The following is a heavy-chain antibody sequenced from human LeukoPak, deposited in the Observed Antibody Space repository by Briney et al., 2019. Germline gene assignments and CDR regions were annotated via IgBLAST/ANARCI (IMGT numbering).Heavy chain of an antibody. CDR3: ARLFYDFWSGHYYYYMDV. V-gene: IGHV4-39*01. D-gene: IGHD3-3*01. Sequence: SETLSLTCTVSGGSISSSTYYWGWIRQPPGKGLEWIGSTTYRGSSYYNPSLKSRVTISVDTSKNQFSLKVSSVTAADTAVYYCARLFYDFWSGHYYYYMDVWGKGTTVTVPS. CDR2: TTYRGSS. CDR1: GGSISSSTYY. J-gene: IGHJ6*03.